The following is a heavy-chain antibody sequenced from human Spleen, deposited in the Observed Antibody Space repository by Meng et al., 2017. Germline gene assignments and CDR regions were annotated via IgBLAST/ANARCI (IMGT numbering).Heavy chain of an antibody. D-gene: IGHD2-15*01. CDR2: VYHDGST. J-gene: IGHJ4*03. CDR3: ARGYRSKWWYFDY. Sequence: QVQLQQWGAGLLKPSETLSLTCTVSGVSITNNNWWNWVRQPPGKGLEWIGEVYHDGSTDYNPSLKSRVTISVDRSNNQFSLRLTSVTAADTAIYYCARGYRSKWWYFDYWGHGTLVTVSS. V-gene: IGHV4-4*02. CDR1: GVSITNNNW.